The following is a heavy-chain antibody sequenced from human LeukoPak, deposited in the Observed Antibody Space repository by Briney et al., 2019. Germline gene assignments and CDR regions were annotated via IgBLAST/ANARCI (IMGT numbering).Heavy chain of an antibody. D-gene: IGHD4-17*01. V-gene: IGHV3-48*01. CDR2: ISSSSSTI. Sequence: PGGSLRLSCAASGFTFSSYSMNWVRQAPGKGLEWVSYISSSSSTIYYADSVKGRFTISRDNAKNSLYLQMNSLRVEDTAVYYCARGKSNYGDYVDYWGQGTLVTVSS. CDR1: GFTFSSYS. J-gene: IGHJ4*02. CDR3: ARGKSNYGDYVDY.